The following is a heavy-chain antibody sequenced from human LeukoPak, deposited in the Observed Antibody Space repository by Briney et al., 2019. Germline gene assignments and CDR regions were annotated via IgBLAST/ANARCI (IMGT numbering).Heavy chain of an antibody. CDR1: GFTLSSYA. D-gene: IGHD6-19*01. CDR2: ISGSGGST. Sequence: GGSLRLSCAASGFTLSSYAMSWVRQAPGKGLEWVSAISGSGGSTYYADSVKGRFTISRDNSKNTLYLQMNSLRAEDTAVYYCAKTCLPYSSGWYWDYWGQGTLVTVSS. CDR3: AKTCLPYSSGWYWDY. V-gene: IGHV3-23*01. J-gene: IGHJ4*02.